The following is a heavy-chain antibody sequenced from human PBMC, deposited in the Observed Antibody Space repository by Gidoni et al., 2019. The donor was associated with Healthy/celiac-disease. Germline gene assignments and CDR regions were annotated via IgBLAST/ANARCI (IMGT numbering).Heavy chain of an antibody. J-gene: IGHJ6*02. V-gene: IGHV4-34*01. CDR2: INHSGST. Sequence: QVQLQQWGAGLLKPSETLSLTCAVYGGSFSAYYWRWIRQPPGKGLEWIGEINHSGSTNYNPSLKSRVTISVDTSKNQFSLKLSSVTAADTAVYYCARGNRGYSYYYYYGMDVWGQGTTVTVSS. CDR3: ARGNRGYSYYYYYGMDV. D-gene: IGHD5-18*01. CDR1: GGSFSAYY.